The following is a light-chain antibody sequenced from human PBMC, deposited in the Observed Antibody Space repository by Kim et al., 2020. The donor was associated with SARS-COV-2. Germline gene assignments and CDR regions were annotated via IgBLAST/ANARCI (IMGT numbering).Light chain of an antibody. Sequence: DIQMTQSPSLVSASVGDRVTISCRASQDFRSWLSWYQQRPGQAPRLLIYAAYNLQTGVPSRFSGSGSGTDFTLTISSLQPEDFATYYCQQTNNFPYTFGQGTKLEI. J-gene: IGKJ2*01. CDR1: QDFRSW. CDR2: AAY. CDR3: QQTNNFPYT. V-gene: IGKV1-12*01.